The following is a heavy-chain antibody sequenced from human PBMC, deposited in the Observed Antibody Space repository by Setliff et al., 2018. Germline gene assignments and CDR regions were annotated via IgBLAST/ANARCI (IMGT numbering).Heavy chain of an antibody. CDR1: GYSFTNYG. V-gene: IGHV1-18*01. Sequence: ASVKVSCKTSGYSFTNYGINWVRQAPGQGLEWMGWNSVYAREFQGRVTMTIDTPTSTAYMELRSLGSDDTAVYYCARGPPDFVVVPAAAKFDYWGPGTLVTVSS. D-gene: IGHD2-2*01. CDR3: ARGPPDFVVVPAAAKFDY. J-gene: IGHJ4*02. CDR2: NSV.